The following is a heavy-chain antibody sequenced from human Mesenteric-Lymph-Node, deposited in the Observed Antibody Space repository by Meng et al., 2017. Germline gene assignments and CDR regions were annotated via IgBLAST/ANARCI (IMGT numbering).Heavy chain of an antibody. V-gene: IGHV3-30*04. CDR2: ISYDGSNK. J-gene: IGHJ4*02. D-gene: IGHD3-10*01. CDR3: ARLWFGKSQDY. Sequence: GGSLRLSCAASGFTFSSYAMHWVRKAPGKGLEWVAVISYDGSNKYYADSVKGRFTISRDNSKNTLYLQMNSLRAEDTAVYYCARLWFGKSQDYWGQGTRVTGSS. CDR1: GFTFSSYA.